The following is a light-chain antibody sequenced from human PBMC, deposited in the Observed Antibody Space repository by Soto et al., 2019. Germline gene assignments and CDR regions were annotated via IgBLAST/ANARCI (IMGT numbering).Light chain of an antibody. CDR3: RSYNTALPN. Sequence: IYVTQRPAARRATGGDRVADKSRASQAISNSLAWYQQKPGKPPQLLIYAASTLQSGVPSRFSGSGSGTDFTFTIRRLQPEDVATHYCRSYNTALPNFAQGTRLEIK. CDR2: AAS. V-gene: IGKV1-27*01. J-gene: IGKJ5*01. CDR1: QAISNS.